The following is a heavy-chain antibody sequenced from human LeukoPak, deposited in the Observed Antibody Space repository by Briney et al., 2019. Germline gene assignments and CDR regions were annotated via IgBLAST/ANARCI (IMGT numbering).Heavy chain of an antibody. Sequence: GGSLRLSCAASGFTFDDYAMHWVRQAPGKGLEWVSGISWNSGSIGYADSVKGRFTISRDNSKNTLYLHMNSLRVEDTAVYYCARQQDSSGWTNDAFDIWGQGTMVTASS. D-gene: IGHD6-19*01. V-gene: IGHV3-9*01. CDR2: ISWNSGSI. CDR3: ARQQDSSGWTNDAFDI. CDR1: GFTFDDYA. J-gene: IGHJ3*02.